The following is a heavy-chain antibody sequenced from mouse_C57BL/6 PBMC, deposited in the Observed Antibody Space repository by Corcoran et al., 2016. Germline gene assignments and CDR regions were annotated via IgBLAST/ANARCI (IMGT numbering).Heavy chain of an antibody. CDR1: GYTFTDYY. J-gene: IGHJ2*01. CDR3: ARSYYYGSSYFDY. V-gene: IGHV1-26*01. CDR2: INPNNGGT. Sequence: EVQLQQSGPELVKPGASVKISCKASGYTFTDYYMNWVKQSHGKSLEWIGDINPNNGGTSYNQKFKGKATLTVDKSSSTAYMELRSLTSEDLAVYYCARSYYYGSSYFDYWGQGTTLTVSS. D-gene: IGHD1-1*01.